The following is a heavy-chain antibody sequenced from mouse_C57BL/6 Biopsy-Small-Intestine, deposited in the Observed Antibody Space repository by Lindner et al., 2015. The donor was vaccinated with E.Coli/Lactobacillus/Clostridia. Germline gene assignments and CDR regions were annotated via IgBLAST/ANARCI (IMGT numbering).Heavy chain of an antibody. CDR1: GYSFPNYA. Sequence: SVKVSCKGSGYSFPNYAMHWVRQAPGQKFEWMGWINAAKGNTESSQNFQGRISITRDTSSNTDYMHLSRLNFEDTAMYYCARQAHTAIPGTLFLDAWGQATLVTVSS. V-gene: IGHV14-1*02. D-gene: IGHD5-1-1*01. CDR2: INAAKGNT. J-gene: IGHJ4*01. CDR3: ARQAHTAIPGTLFLDA.